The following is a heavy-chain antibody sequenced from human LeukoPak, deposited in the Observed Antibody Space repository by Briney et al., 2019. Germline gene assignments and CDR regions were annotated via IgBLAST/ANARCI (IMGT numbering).Heavy chain of an antibody. Sequence: ASVKVSCKASGYTFTSYAMHWVRQAPGQRLEWMGWINAGNGNTKYSQKFQGRVTITRDTSISTAYMELSRLRSDDTAVYYCAREGRNCSSTSCYHDYWGQGTLVTVSS. CDR3: AREGRNCSSTSCYHDY. J-gene: IGHJ4*02. CDR1: GYTFTSYA. D-gene: IGHD2-2*01. V-gene: IGHV1-3*01. CDR2: INAGNGNT.